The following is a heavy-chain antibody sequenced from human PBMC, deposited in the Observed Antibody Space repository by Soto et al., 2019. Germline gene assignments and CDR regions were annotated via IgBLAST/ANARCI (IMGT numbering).Heavy chain of an antibody. J-gene: IGHJ1*01. Sequence: PGGSLRLSCAASGFTFSSYWMSWVRQAPGKGLEWVDNINQEGSEKYYVDSVKGRFTISRDKAKNSLYLQMSSLGAEDTAVYYCARELVVGPAEYFEXWGQGTLVTVSX. D-gene: IGHD3-22*01. CDR3: ARELVVGPAEYFEX. V-gene: IGHV3-7*01. CDR1: GFTFSSYW. CDR2: INQEGSEK.